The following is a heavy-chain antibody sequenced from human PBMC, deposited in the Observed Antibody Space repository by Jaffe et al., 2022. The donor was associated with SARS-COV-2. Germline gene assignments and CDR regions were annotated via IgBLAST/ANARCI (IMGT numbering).Heavy chain of an antibody. CDR3: ARRQIVGDTWGAFDY. J-gene: IGHJ4*02. Sequence: EVQLVDSGGGLVQPGGSLRLSCVASGFTFSNYAMNWVRQAPGKGLEWVSTIGNSGGYTNSADSVRGRFAVSRDNSKNTLYLQMNSLRVEDTAVYYCARRQIVGDTWGAFDYWGQGVLVTVSS. CDR2: IGNSGGYT. V-gene: IGHV3-23*04. CDR1: GFTFSNYA. D-gene: IGHD1-26*01.